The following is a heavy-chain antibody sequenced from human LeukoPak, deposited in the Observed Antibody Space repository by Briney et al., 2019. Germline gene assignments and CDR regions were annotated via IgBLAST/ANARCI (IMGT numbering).Heavy chain of an antibody. CDR3: ARDHPLDIVVVPAAIAFDI. V-gene: IGHV1-69*13. CDR1: GGTFSSYA. J-gene: IGHJ3*02. D-gene: IGHD2-2*01. CDR2: IIPIFGTA. Sequence: SVKVSCKASGGTFSSYAISWVRQAPGQGLEWMGGIIPIFGTANYAQKFQGRVTSTADESTSTAYMELSSLRSEDTTVYYCARDHPLDIVVVPAAIAFDIWGQGTMVTVSS.